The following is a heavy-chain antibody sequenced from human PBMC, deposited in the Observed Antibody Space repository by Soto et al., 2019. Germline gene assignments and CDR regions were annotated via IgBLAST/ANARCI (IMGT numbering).Heavy chain of an antibody. J-gene: IGHJ6*02. CDR3: ARARVPYSSTWYRYDYYGMDI. CDR1: GDCINGSIYY. V-gene: IGHV4-31*03. D-gene: IGHD6-13*01. CDR2: IHYSGNT. Sequence: SDTLSLTCTVSGDCINGSIYYGSWIGRHPGKGLEWIGYIHYSGNTRYNPSLKSRLTISVDTSKNQFSLMLSSLTAADTAVYFCARARVPYSSTWYRYDYYGMDIWGQGTTVTVSS.